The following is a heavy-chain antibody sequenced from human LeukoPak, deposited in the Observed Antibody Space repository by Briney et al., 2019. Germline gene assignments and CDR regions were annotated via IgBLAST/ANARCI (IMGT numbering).Heavy chain of an antibody. CDR2: IYSSGNT. V-gene: IGHV4-59*01. D-gene: IGHD1-14*01. Sequence: PSETLSLTCTVSGDSISSSYWSWIRQPPGRGLEWIGCIYSSGNTNYNPSLKSRVTISVDTSKHQFSLKLTSVTAADTAVYYCARNRTTTYDYWGQGTLVTVSS. CDR1: GDSISSSY. J-gene: IGHJ4*02. CDR3: ARNRTTTYDY.